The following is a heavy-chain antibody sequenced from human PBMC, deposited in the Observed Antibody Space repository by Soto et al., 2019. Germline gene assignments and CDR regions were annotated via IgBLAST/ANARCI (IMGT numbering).Heavy chain of an antibody. CDR3: ARKDYSNYYYYGMDV. Sequence: GESLKISCKGSGYSFTSYWISWVRQMPGKGLEWMGRIDPSDSYTNYSPSFQGHVTISADKSISTAYLQWSSLKASDTAMYYCARKDYSNYYYYGMDVWGQGTTVTVSS. V-gene: IGHV5-10-1*01. D-gene: IGHD4-4*01. CDR1: GYSFTSYW. J-gene: IGHJ6*02. CDR2: IDPSDSYT.